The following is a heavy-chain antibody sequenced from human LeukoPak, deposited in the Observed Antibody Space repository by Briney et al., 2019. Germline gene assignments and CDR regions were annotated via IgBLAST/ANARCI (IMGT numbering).Heavy chain of an antibody. Sequence: SETLSLTCNVSGGSISTSSYYWGWIRQPPGKGPEWIGSVYYSGNTYYSPSLKSRVTISVDTFKNQFSLKLSAVTAADTAVYYCARRGGSRIDYWGQGTLVTVSS. CDR2: VYYSGNT. V-gene: IGHV4-39*01. CDR1: GGSISTSSYY. J-gene: IGHJ4*02. D-gene: IGHD2-2*01. CDR3: ARRGGSRIDY.